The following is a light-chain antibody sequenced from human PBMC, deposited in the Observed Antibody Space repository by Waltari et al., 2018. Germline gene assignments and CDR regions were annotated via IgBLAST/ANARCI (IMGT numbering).Light chain of an antibody. Sequence: DIQMAQSPSSVSASVGARLTITCRASQSIGSWLAWYQQKPGKAPNLLIFGTSNLQSGVPSRFSGSGSGTDFTLTISSLQPEDFATYYCQQAMSYPLTFGGGTKVEIK. V-gene: IGKV1-12*01. CDR2: GTS. CDR1: QSIGSW. CDR3: QQAMSYPLT. J-gene: IGKJ4*01.